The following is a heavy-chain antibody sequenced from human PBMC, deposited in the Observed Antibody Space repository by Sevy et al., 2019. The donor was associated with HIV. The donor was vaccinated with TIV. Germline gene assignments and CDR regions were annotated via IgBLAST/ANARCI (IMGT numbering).Heavy chain of an antibody. CDR3: ARDRGGIPFDS. D-gene: IGHD3-10*01. V-gene: IGHV3-53*01. J-gene: IGHJ4*02. CDR1: GFTVSSNY. CDR2: LYSNGSR. Sequence: GGSLRLSCTASGFTVSSNYMTWVRQAPGKGLEWVSVLYSNGSRLYADSVMGRFTISRDSSKNTLYLQMNSLRAEDTAVYYCARDRGGIPFDSWGQGTLVTVSS.